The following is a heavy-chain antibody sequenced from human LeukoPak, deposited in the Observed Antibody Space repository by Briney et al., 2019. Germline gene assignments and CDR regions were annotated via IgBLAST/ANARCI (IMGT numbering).Heavy chain of an antibody. CDR1: GFTFSSYS. D-gene: IGHD2-2*02. CDR3: ARDSRVVVVPAAIQEYYYYYGMDV. V-gene: IGHV3-48*01. J-gene: IGHJ6*02. Sequence: TGGSLRLSCAASGFTFSSYSMNWVRQAPGKGLEWVSYISSSSSTIYYADSVKGRFTISRDNAKNSLYLQMNSLRAEDTAVYYCARDSRVVVVPAAIQEYYYYYGMDVWGQGTTVTVSS. CDR2: ISSSSSTI.